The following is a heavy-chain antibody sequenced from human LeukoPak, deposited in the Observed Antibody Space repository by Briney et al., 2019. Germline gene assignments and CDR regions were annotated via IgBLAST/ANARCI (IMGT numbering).Heavy chain of an antibody. V-gene: IGHV3-23*01. CDR2: ISGSGGST. D-gene: IGHD3-10*01. J-gene: IGHJ4*02. CDR1: GFTFSSYA. CDR3: ANSFYYGSGSYYLDC. Sequence: GGSLRLSCAASGFTFSSYAMSWVRQAPGKGPEWVSAISGSGGSTYYADSVKGRFTISRDNSKNTLYLQMNSLRAEDTAVYYCANSFYYGSGSYYLDCWGQGTLVTVSS.